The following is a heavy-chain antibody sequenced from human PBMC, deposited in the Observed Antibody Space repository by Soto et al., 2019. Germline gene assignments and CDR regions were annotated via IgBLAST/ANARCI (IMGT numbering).Heavy chain of an antibody. CDR2: ISAYNGNT. D-gene: IGHD5-12*01. Sequence: GASVKVSCKASGFTFTSYGFTWVRHVPGQGLEWMGWISAYNGNTNYARKLQGRVTMTTDTSTHTVYMELRSLRSDDTAVYYCARVVTMIDWGWFDPWGQGALVTVSS. V-gene: IGHV1-18*01. CDR3: ARVVTMIDWGWFDP. CDR1: GFTFTSYG. J-gene: IGHJ5*02.